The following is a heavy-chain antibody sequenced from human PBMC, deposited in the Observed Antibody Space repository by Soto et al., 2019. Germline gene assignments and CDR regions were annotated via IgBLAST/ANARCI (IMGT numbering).Heavy chain of an antibody. J-gene: IGHJ4*02. CDR3: ATPPPYYYDSSGYLGY. V-gene: IGHV1-24*01. D-gene: IGHD3-22*01. CDR2: FDPEDGET. Sequence: GASVKVSCKVSGYTLTELSMHWVRQAPGKGLEWMGGFDPEDGETIYAQKFQGRVTMTEDTSTDTAYMELSSLRSEDTAVYYCATPPPYYYDSSGYLGYWGQGTLVTVSS. CDR1: GYTLTELS.